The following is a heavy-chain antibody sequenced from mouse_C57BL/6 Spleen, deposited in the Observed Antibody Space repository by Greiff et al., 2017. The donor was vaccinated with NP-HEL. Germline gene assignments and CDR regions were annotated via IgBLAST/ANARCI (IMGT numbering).Heavy chain of an antibody. J-gene: IGHJ3*01. Sequence: QVQLQQSGAELVRPGTSVKVSCKASGYAFTNYLIEWVKQRPGQGLEWIGVINPGSGGTNYNEKFKGKATLTADKSSSTAYMQLSSLTSEDSAVYFCARSGIYYSWFAYWGQGTLVTVSA. CDR2: INPGSGGT. V-gene: IGHV1-54*01. CDR1: GYAFTNYL. CDR3: ARSGIYYSWFAY. D-gene: IGHD1-1*01.